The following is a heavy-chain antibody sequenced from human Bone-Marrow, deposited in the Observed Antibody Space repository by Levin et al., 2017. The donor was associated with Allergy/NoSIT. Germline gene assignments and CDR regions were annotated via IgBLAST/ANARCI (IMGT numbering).Heavy chain of an antibody. CDR3: ARDGSWNIRFYDAFDI. D-gene: IGHD3-3*01. CDR2: IKQDGSEK. J-gene: IGHJ3*02. V-gene: IGHV3-7*01. CDR1: GFTFSSYW. Sequence: GESLKISCAASGFTFSSYWMSWVRQAPGKGLEWVANIKQDGSEKYYVDSVKGRFTISRDNAKNSLYLQMNSLRAEDTAVYYCARDGSWNIRFYDAFDIWGQGTMVTVSS.